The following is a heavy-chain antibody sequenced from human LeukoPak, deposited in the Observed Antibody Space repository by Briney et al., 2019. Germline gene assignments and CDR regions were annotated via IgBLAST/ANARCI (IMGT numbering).Heavy chain of an antibody. CDR1: GFTFNNYA. D-gene: IGHD3-22*01. CDR3: AKTKITLIVVANPNSGALDI. Sequence: GGSLRLSCAASGFTFNNYALSWVRQAPGKGLEWVSAIHKTGDYYTDSVKGRFTISRDNSKNTLYLQMNSLRAEDTAVYYCAKTKITLIVVANPNSGALDIWGQGTMVTVSS. V-gene: IGHV3-23*01. CDR2: IHKTGD. J-gene: IGHJ3*02.